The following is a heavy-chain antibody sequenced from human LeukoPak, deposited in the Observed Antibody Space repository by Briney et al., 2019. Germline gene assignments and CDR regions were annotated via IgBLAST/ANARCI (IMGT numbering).Heavy chain of an antibody. V-gene: IGHV4-4*02. CDR3: ASSIPPTDKYYDFWSGYPYPDAFDI. D-gene: IGHD3-3*01. J-gene: IGHJ3*02. CDR1: GGSISSSNW. Sequence: SGTLSLTCAVSGGSISSSNWWSWVRQPPGKGLEWIGEIYHSGSTNYNPSLKSRVTISVDKSKNQFSLKLSSVTAPDTAVYYCASSIPPTDKYYDFWSGYPYPDAFDIWGQGTMVTVSS. CDR2: IYHSGST.